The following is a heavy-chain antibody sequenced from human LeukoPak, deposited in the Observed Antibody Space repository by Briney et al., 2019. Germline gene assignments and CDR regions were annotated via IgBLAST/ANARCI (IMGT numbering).Heavy chain of an antibody. Sequence: GGSLRLSCAASGFTFSSYIMNWVRQAPGKGLEWVSSISSSSSYIYYADSVKGRFTISRDNAKNSLYLQMNSLRAEDTAVYYCASGEFPPLSYWGQGTLVTVSS. V-gene: IGHV3-21*01. CDR3: ASGEFPPLSY. CDR1: GFTFSSYI. J-gene: IGHJ4*02. CDR2: ISSSSSYI. D-gene: IGHD3-10*01.